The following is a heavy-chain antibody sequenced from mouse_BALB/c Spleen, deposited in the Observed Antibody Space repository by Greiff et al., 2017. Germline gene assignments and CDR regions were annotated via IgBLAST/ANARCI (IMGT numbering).Heavy chain of an antibody. J-gene: IGHJ4*01. Sequence: DVQLVESGGDLVKPGGSLKLSCAASGFTFSSYGMSWVRQTPDKRLEWVATISSGGSYTYYPDSVKGRFTISRDNAKNTLYLQMSSLKSEDTAMYYCARRGPPYAMDYWGQGTSVTVSS. CDR3: ARRGPPYAMDY. V-gene: IGHV5-6*02. CDR1: GFTFSSYG. CDR2: ISSGGSYT.